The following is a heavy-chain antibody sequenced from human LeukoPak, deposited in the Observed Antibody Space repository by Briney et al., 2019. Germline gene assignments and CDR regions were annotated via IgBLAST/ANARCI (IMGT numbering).Heavy chain of an antibody. V-gene: IGHV4-59*01. CDR1: GGSISSYY. CDR3: ARGAISGWFNYVDY. J-gene: IGHJ4*02. Sequence: SETLSLTCTVSGGSISSYYWSWIRQPPEKGLEWIGYIYYSGSTKYNPSLKSRVTISVDTSKNQFSLKLSSVTAADTAVYYCARGAISGWFNYVDYWGQGTLLTVSS. D-gene: IGHD6-19*01. CDR2: IYYSGST.